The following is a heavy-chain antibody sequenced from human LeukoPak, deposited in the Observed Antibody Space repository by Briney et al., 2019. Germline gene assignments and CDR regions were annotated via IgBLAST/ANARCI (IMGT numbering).Heavy chain of an antibody. V-gene: IGHV3-23*01. D-gene: IGHD4-11*01. Sequence: PGGSLRLSCAATGFTLRSYAMSWVRQAPGKGLEWVSLISDSGGSTYYADSVKGRFTISRDNSKNTLYLEMNSLRTEDTAVYYCAKERVTTTTFDYWGQGTLVTVSS. CDR2: ISDSGGST. CDR1: GFTLRSYA. CDR3: AKERVTTTTFDY. J-gene: IGHJ4*02.